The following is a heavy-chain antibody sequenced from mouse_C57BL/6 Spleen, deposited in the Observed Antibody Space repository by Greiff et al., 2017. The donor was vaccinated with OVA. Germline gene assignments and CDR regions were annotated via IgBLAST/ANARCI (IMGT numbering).Heavy chain of an antibody. CDR1: GFTFTDYY. J-gene: IGHJ2*01. CDR2: IRNKANGYTT. CDR3: ARSYSNSYYFDY. D-gene: IGHD2-5*01. Sequence: EVQRVESGGGLVQPGGSLSLSCAASGFTFTDYYMSWVRQPPGKALEWLGFIRNKANGYTTEYSASVKGRFTISRDNSQSILYLQMNALRAEDSATYYCARSYSNSYYFDYWGQGTTLTVSS. V-gene: IGHV7-3*01.